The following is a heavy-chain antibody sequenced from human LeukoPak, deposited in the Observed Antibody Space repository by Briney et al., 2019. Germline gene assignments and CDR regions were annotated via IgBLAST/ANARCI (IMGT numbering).Heavy chain of an antibody. V-gene: IGHV3-30-3*01. CDR2: ISYDGNNK. Sequence: PGRSLRLSCAASGFTFSSYAMHCVRQAPGKGLEWVAVISYDGNNKYYADSVKGRFTISRDNARNSLFLQMNSLRAEDTAIYYCASDEGNYFDYWGQGTLVTVSS. J-gene: IGHJ4*02. CDR1: GFTFSSYA. CDR3: ASDEGNYFDY.